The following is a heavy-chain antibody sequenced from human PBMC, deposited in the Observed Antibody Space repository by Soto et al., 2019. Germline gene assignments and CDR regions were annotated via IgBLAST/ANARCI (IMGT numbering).Heavy chain of an antibody. CDR2: INPTTGAT. Sequence: QVQLVQSGAEVKKHGASVKVSCQASGYTFTAQYLHWVRKAPGEGLQWVGWINPTTGATRYEQKFQGRVTMTRDTSMSTAYLEVRSMRPDDAAVYYCAKGNSSLVSWFDPWGQGTLVTVSS. J-gene: IGHJ5*02. CDR1: GYTFTAQY. D-gene: IGHD6-19*01. V-gene: IGHV1-2*02. CDR3: AKGNSSLVSWFDP.